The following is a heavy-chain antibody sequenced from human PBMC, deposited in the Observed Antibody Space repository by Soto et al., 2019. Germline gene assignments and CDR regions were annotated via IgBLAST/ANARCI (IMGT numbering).Heavy chain of an antibody. CDR1: GFTFISYA. D-gene: IGHD3-3*01. CDR2: ISCSGGST. CDR3: AKDRKSEDFSSGYFFDY. V-gene: IGHV3-23*01. Sequence: GGSLRLSCAASGFTFISYAMSWVRQAPGKGLEWVSAISCSGGSTYYADSVKGRFTISRDNSKNTLYLQMNSLRAEDTAVYYCAKDRKSEDFSSGYFFDYWGQGTLVTVSS. J-gene: IGHJ4*02.